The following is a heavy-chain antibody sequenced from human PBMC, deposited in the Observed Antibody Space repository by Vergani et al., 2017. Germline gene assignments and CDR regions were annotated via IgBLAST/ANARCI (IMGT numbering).Heavy chain of an antibody. CDR3: ARDRYYLCSGSYPYFYYYGLDV. CDR1: GFTFSSYS. J-gene: IGHJ6*02. D-gene: IGHD3-10*01. CDR2: ISSSSSYI. V-gene: IGHV3-21*01. Sequence: EVQLVESGGGLVKRGGSLRLSCAASGFTFSSYSMNWVRQAPGKGLEWVSSISSSSSYIHYSDSLKGRFTISRDNAKSSLYLQMNSLRADDTGVYYCARDRYYLCSGSYPYFYYYGLDVWGQGTAVTVAS.